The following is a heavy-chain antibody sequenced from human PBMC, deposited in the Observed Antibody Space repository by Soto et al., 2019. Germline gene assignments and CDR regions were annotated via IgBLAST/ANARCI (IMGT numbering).Heavy chain of an antibody. CDR1: SGSISNDY. J-gene: IGHJ5*02. V-gene: IGHV4-59*07. Sequence: SDTLSLTCAFSSGSISNDYRSWIRQPPGKGPEWIAFIHSRGPTHYSPSLKSRVTISVDTSKHQFSLKLSYVTAADTAVYYCARGGASSKWFDTWGQGTLVTVSS. CDR2: IHSRGPT. CDR3: ARGGASSKWFDT.